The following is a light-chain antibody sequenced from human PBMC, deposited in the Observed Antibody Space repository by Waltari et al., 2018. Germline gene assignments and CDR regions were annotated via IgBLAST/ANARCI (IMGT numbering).Light chain of an antibody. Sequence: QSALTQPASVSGSPGQAITISCTGTSRDVGAYNYFSWYQQHPGKAPKLMIFDVRIRPSGVSNRFSGSKSGNTASLTISGLQAEDEADYYCSSYISSSTLELFGGGTSLTVL. CDR3: SSYISSSTLEL. CDR2: DVR. CDR1: SRDVGAYNY. J-gene: IGLJ2*01. V-gene: IGLV2-14*03.